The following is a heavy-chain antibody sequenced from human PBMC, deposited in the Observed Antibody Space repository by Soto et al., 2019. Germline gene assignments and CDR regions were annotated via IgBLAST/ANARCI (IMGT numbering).Heavy chain of an antibody. J-gene: IGHJ4*02. CDR3: ARYGDYALDSFDY. CDR2: IYYSGST. CDR1: GCSISSGDYY. D-gene: IGHD4-17*01. Sequence: PSETLSLTCTFSGCSISSGDYYWSWIRQPPGKGLEWIGYIYYSGSTYYNPSLKSRVTISVDTSKNQFSLKLSSVTAADTAVYYCARYGDYALDSFDYWGQGTLVTVSS. V-gene: IGHV4-30-4*01.